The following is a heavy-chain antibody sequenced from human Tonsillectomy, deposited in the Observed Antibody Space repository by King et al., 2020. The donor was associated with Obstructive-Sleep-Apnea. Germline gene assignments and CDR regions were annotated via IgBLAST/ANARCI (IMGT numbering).Heavy chain of an antibody. D-gene: IGHD7-27*01. J-gene: IGHJ6*02. CDR3: ARVNWGSALGYYGIDV. V-gene: IGHV3-30-3*01. CDR2: ISYDGSNK. Sequence: VQLVQSGGGVVQPGRSLRLSCAASGFTFSSYAMHWVRQAPGKGLEWVAVISYDGSNKYYADSVKGRFTISRDNSKNTLYLQMNSLRAEDTAVYYCARVNWGSALGYYGIDVWGQGTTVTVSS. CDR1: GFTFSSYA.